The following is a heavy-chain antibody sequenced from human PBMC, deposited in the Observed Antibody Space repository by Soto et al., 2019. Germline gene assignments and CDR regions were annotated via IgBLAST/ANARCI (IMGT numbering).Heavy chain of an antibody. Sequence: LSLTCTVSNGSISNFYWNWIRQSAGKGPEWIGRIHGSGSATYNPSLRSRVTMSVDTSKNQFSLKVNSVTGADTAVYYCARSSHKESWFDPWGQGTLVTVSS. CDR1: NGSISNFY. V-gene: IGHV4-4*07. CDR3: ARSSHKESWFDP. J-gene: IGHJ5*02. CDR2: IHGSGSA. D-gene: IGHD6-13*01.